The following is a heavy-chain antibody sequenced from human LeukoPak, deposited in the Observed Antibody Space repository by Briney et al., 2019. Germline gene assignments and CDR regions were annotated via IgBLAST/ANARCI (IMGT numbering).Heavy chain of an antibody. Sequence: PSETLSLTCTVSGGSISSSSYYWGWIRQPPGKGLEWIGSIYYSGSTYYNPSLKSRVTISVDTSKNQFSLKLSSVTAADTAVYYCAGEGVSNWFDPWGQGTLVTVSS. CDR3: AGEGVSNWFDP. J-gene: IGHJ5*02. V-gene: IGHV4-39*07. CDR1: GGSISSSSYY. CDR2: IYYSGST.